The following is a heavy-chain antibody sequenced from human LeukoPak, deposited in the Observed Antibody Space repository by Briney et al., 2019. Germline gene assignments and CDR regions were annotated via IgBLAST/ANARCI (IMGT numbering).Heavy chain of an antibody. J-gene: IGHJ6*03. CDR3: ARVVTVAWSERRPGYYYMDV. D-gene: IGHD1-1*01. V-gene: IGHV3-23*01. CDR2: ISGSGGST. CDR1: GFTFSSYG. Sequence: GGTLRLSCAASGFTFSSYGMSWVRQAPGKGLEWVSAISGSGGSTYYADSVKGRFTISRDNAKNSLYLQMNSLRAEDTAIYYCARVVTVAWSERRPGYYYMDVWGKGTTVTVSS.